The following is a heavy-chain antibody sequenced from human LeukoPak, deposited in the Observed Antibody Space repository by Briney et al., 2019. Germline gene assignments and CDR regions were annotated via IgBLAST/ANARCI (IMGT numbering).Heavy chain of an antibody. J-gene: IGHJ5*02. V-gene: IGHV4-31*03. D-gene: IGHD6-6*01. Sequence: TASETLSLTCTVSGGSISSGGYYWSWIRQHPGKGLEWIGYIYYSGSTYYNPSLKSRVTISVDTSKNQFSLKLSSVTAADTAVYYCGRVISPRGSSGGWFDPWGQGTLVTVSS. CDR2: IYYSGST. CDR3: GRVISPRGSSGGWFDP. CDR1: GGSISSGGYY.